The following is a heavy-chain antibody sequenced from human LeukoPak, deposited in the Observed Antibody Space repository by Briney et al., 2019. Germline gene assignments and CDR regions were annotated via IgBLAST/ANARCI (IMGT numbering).Heavy chain of an antibody. CDR1: GGSIISNY. V-gene: IGHV4-4*07. CDR2: IYTSGST. D-gene: IGHD3-22*01. J-gene: IGHJ4*02. Sequence: SETLSLTCTVSGGSIISNYWSWIWQPAGKGLEWIGRIYTSGSTNYNPSLKSRVTISVDKSKNQFSLKLSSVTAADTVVYYCAADYSDYYDSSGYFPRFAYWGQGTLVTVSS. CDR3: AADYSDYYDSSGYFPRFAY.